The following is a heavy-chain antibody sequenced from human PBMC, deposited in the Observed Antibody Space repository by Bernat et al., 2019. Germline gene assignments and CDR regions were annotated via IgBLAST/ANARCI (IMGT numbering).Heavy chain of an antibody. V-gene: IGHV3-15*01. Sequence: EVQLVESVGGLVKSGGSLRLSCAASGFTFSNAWMNWARPAPGKGRGWVGRIKKKADGATAYYAAPVKGRFSISRDDSKNTLYLQMDSLKTEDTALYYCITELVGHSGYDWVYWGQGTLVTVSS. CDR3: ITELVGHSGYDWVY. J-gene: IGHJ4*02. CDR2: IKKKADGATA. CDR1: GFTFSNAW. D-gene: IGHD5-12*01.